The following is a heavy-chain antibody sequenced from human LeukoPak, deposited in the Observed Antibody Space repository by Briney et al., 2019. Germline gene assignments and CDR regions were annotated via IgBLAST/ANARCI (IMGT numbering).Heavy chain of an antibody. CDR1: GGSISSYY. CDR2: IYYSGST. CDR3: ARVSSSSWYDFDY. D-gene: IGHD6-13*01. Sequence: PSETLSLTCTVSGGSISSYYWSWIRQPPGKGLEWIGYIYYSGSTNYNPSLKSRVTISVDTSKNQFSLKLSSVTAADTAAYYCARVSSSSWYDFDYWGQGTLVTVSS. J-gene: IGHJ4*02. V-gene: IGHV4-59*12.